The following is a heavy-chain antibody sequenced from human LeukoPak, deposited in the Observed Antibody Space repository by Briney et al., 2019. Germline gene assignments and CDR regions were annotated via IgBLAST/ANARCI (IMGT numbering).Heavy chain of an antibody. Sequence: SETLSLTCAVSGGSISSGGYPWSWIRQPPGKGLEWIGYIYHSGSTYYNPSLKSRVTISVDRSKNQFSLKLSSVTAADTAVYYCARGVRLGYYGSGSHLRYYGMDVWGQGTTVTVSS. CDR2: IYHSGST. D-gene: IGHD3-10*01. CDR1: GGSISSGGYP. V-gene: IGHV4-30-2*01. CDR3: ARGVRLGYYGSGSHLRYYGMDV. J-gene: IGHJ6*02.